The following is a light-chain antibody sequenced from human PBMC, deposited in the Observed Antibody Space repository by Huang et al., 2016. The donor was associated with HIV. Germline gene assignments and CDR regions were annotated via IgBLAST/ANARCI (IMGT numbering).Light chain of an antibody. Sequence: EIVLTQSPGTLSLSPGERATLSCRASQSVSSSYLAWYQQKPGQAPRRLVYGASSRAIGIPDRFSGSGSGTDFTLTISRLEPEDFAVYYCQQYGSSPQTFGQGTKVDI. CDR2: GAS. CDR1: QSVSSSY. CDR3: QQYGSSPQT. J-gene: IGKJ1*01. V-gene: IGKV3-20*01.